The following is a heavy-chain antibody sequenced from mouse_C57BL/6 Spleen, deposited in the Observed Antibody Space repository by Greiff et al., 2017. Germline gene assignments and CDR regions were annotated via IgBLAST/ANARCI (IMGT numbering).Heavy chain of an antibody. CDR2: INPSTGGT. Sequence: VQLKQSGPELVKPGASVKISCKASGYSFTGYYMNWVKQSPEKSLEWIGEINPSTGGTTYNQKFKAKATLTVDKSSSTAYMQLKSLTSEDSAVYYCANGYFYAMDYWGQGTSVTVSS. V-gene: IGHV1-42*01. CDR3: ANGYFYAMDY. J-gene: IGHJ4*01. CDR1: GYSFTGYY. D-gene: IGHD2-3*01.